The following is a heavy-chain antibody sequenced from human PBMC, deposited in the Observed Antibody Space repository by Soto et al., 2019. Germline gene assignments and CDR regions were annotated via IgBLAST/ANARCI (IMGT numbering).Heavy chain of an antibody. CDR2: ISYDGSNK. Sequence: GGSLRLSCAASGLTFSSYAMHWVRQAPGKGLEWVAVISYDGSNKYYADSVKGRFTISRDNSKNTLYLQMNSLRAEDTAVYYCARVLVVPAARMFYYYGMDVWGQGTTVTVSS. J-gene: IGHJ6*02. D-gene: IGHD2-2*01. CDR3: ARVLVVPAARMFYYYGMDV. CDR1: GLTFSSYA. V-gene: IGHV3-30-3*01.